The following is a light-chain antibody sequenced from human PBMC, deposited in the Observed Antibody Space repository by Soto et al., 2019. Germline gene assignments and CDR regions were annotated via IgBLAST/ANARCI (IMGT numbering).Light chain of an antibody. CDR2: GAS. J-gene: IGKJ2*01. CDR3: QQYGSSPVT. Sequence: ESVLTQSPGTLSLSPGERATLSCRASQSLSSSYLAWYQHKPGQAPRLLIYGASSRATGIPDRFSGSGSGTDFTLTISRLEPEDFAVYACQQYGSSPVTFGQGTKLEIK. V-gene: IGKV3-20*01. CDR1: QSLSSSY.